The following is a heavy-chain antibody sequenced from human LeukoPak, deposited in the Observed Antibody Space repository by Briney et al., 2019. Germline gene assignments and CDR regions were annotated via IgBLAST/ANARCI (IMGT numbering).Heavy chain of an antibody. CDR2: IHHDGRI. CDR3: ARGRWWFDP. V-gene: IGHV4/OR15-8*01. CDR1: GGSIDSTNW. J-gene: IGHJ5*02. Sequence: SETLSLTCDVSGGSIDSTNWWNWVRQPPGKGLEWIGEIHHDGRINYNPSLKSRVTLSVDKSKNQFSLRLNSVTAADTAVYYCARGRWWFDPWGQGTLVTVSS.